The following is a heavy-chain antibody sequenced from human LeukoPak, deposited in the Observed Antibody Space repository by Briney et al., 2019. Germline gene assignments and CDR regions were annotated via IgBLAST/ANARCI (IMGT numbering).Heavy chain of an antibody. CDR3: ARSLSYGGAPGFDY. V-gene: IGHV4-59*01. D-gene: IGHD4-23*01. Sequence: ASETLSLTCTVSGGSISSYYWSWIRQPPGKRLEWIGYIYYSGSTNYNPSLKSRVTISVDTSKNQFSLKLSSVTAADTAVYYCARSLSYGGAPGFDYWGQGTLVTVSS. CDR1: GGSISSYY. CDR2: IYYSGST. J-gene: IGHJ4*02.